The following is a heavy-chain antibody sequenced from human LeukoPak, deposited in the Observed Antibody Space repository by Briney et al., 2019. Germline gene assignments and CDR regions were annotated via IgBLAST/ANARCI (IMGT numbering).Heavy chain of an antibody. Sequence: PSETPSLTCTVSGGSISSSSYYWSWIRQHPGKGLEWIGYIYYSGSTYYNPSLKSRVTISVDTSKNQFSLKLSSVTAADTAVYYCAREENRRWLAHDAFDIWGQGTMVTVSS. J-gene: IGHJ3*02. D-gene: IGHD6-19*01. CDR1: GGSISSSSYY. V-gene: IGHV4-31*03. CDR3: AREENRRWLAHDAFDI. CDR2: IYYSGST.